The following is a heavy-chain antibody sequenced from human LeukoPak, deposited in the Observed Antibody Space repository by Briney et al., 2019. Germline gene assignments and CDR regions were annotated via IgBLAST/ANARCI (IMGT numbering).Heavy chain of an antibody. V-gene: IGHV4-59*08. CDR3: ARQGESSSWFSLDWFDP. J-gene: IGHJ5*02. CDR2: IYYSGST. Sequence: PSETLSLTCTVSGGSISSYYWSWIRQPPGKGLEWIGYIYYSGSTNYNPSLKSRVTISVDTSKNQFSLKLSSVTAADTAVYYCARQGESSSWFSLDWFDPWGQGTLVTVSS. CDR1: GGSISSYY. D-gene: IGHD6-13*01.